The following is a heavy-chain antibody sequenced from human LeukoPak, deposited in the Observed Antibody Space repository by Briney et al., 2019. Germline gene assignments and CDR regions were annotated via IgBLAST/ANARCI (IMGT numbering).Heavy chain of an antibody. D-gene: IGHD2-21*02. CDR3: ASDRKAINCGGDCYRYYFDY. CDR2: ISITIATM. V-gene: IGHV3-48*01. Sequence: PGGSLRLSCAASGFTINEYGMNWGRPAPGKGGEWVSYISITIATMYYAGSVKGRFTISRDNARNSLYLQMNSLRAEDTAVYYCASDRKAINCGGDCYRYYFDYWGQGILVTVSS. J-gene: IGHJ4*02. CDR1: GFTINEYG.